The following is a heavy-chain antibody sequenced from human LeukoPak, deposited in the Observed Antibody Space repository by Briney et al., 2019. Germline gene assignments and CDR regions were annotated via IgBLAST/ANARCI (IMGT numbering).Heavy chain of an antibody. CDR2: ISYDGSNK. CDR3: ARDHSYPIQLGAFDI. J-gene: IGHJ3*02. Sequence: GGSLRLSCAASGFTFSSYAMHWVRQAPGKGLEWVAVISYDGSNKYYADSVKGRFTISRDNSKNTLYLQMNSLRAEDTAVYYCARDHSYPIQLGAFDIWGQGTMVTVSS. V-gene: IGHV3-30*04. CDR1: GFTFSSYA. D-gene: IGHD5-18*01.